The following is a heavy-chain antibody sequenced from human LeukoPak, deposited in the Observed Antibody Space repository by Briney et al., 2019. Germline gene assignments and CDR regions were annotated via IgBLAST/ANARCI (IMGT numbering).Heavy chain of an antibody. V-gene: IGHV4-34*01. Sequence: PSETLSLICAVYGGSFSGYYWTWIRQCPGKGLEWIGEVTHRGVTHYSPSLRSRVTISLDTSRKQFSLSVSSVTAADTAVYYCARENSVIFFPGEHYYFLDIWGNGTTVTVSS. CDR3: ARENSVIFFPGEHYYFLDI. CDR1: GGSFSGYY. J-gene: IGHJ6*04. D-gene: IGHD3-10*01. CDR2: VTHRGVT.